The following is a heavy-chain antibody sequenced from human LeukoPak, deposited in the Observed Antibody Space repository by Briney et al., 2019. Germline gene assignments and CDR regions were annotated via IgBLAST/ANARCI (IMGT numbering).Heavy chain of an antibody. CDR3: ARECNPSLGARSSSMDV. D-gene: IGHD3-10*01. Sequence: GGSLRLSCAASGFTVSSNYMSWVRQASGKGLEWVSVIYSVGSTYYADSGKGRFTISRANSKNTLYLQMNRRRAEDTAVYYCARECNPSLGARSSSMDVWGQGTTVTVSS. V-gene: IGHV3-53*01. J-gene: IGHJ6*02. CDR2: IYSVGST. CDR1: GFTVSSNY.